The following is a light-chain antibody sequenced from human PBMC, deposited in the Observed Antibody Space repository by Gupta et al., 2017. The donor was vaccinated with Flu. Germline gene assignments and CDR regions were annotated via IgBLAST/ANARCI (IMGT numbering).Light chain of an antibody. Sequence: DIQMTQPPSTLSASIGDRVTITCQASQSIGRWLAWYQQMPGKAPKLLIHKASALGSGVPSRFSGGGSGTAFTLNISGLQPEDFAIYYCQQYDIFPITFGGGTEVEIK. CDR1: QSIGRW. CDR2: KAS. J-gene: IGKJ4*01. CDR3: QQYDIFPIT. V-gene: IGKV1-5*03.